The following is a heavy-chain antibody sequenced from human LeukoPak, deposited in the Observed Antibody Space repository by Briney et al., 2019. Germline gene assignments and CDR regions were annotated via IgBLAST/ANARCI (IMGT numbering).Heavy chain of an antibody. J-gene: IGHJ4*02. D-gene: IGHD6-25*01. CDR1: RFTFRDSW. V-gene: IGHV3-74*01. CDR3: ARGGYSGSYYRFS. Sequence: GGSLRLSCALSRFTFRDSWMHGVPEAPGEGPECLLSTSNDGSDTVYAASAKGRLTASRDNAKHTVYLELTNLRPDATALYYCARGGYSGSYYRFSWGRGTLVTVAS. CDR2: TSNDGSDT.